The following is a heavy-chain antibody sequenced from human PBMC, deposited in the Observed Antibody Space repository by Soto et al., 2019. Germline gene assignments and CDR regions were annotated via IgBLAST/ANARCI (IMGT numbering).Heavy chain of an antibody. J-gene: IGHJ3*02. CDR2: IYSGGKT. D-gene: IGHD6-19*01. CDR3: ARMASLREWLVNAFDM. V-gene: IGHV3-53*01. Sequence: GWSLRLSCASSVFTVITNYISWVRQAPGKGLEWVSIIYSGGKTYYADSVKGRFVISRDNSKNTLYLQMNSLRVEDTAVYYCARMASLREWLVNAFDMWGQGTTVTVSS. CDR1: VFTVITNY.